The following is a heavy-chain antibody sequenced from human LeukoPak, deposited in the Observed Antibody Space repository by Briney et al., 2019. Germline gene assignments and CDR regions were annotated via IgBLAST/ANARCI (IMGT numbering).Heavy chain of an antibody. CDR2: ISSSGSTI. Sequence: GGSLRLSCVASGFTFSDYNMNWVRQAPGKGLEWVSYISSSGSTIYYADSVKGRFTISRDNAKNSLYLQMNSLRAEDTAVYYCARDGEYGDYYYGMDVWGQGTTVTVSS. D-gene: IGHD4-17*01. CDR1: GFTFSDYN. V-gene: IGHV3-11*04. J-gene: IGHJ6*02. CDR3: ARDGEYGDYYYGMDV.